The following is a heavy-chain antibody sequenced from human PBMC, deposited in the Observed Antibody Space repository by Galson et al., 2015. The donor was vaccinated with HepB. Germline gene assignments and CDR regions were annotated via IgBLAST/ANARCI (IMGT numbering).Heavy chain of an antibody. D-gene: IGHD2-2*01. CDR1: GFTFSSYS. CDR2: ISSSSSYI. Sequence: SLRLSCAASGFTFSSYSMNWVRQAPGKGLEWVSSISSSSSYIYYADSVKGRFTISRDNAKNSLYLQMNSLRAEDTAVYYCARDIVPAAHYYYYGMDVWGQGTTVTVSS. J-gene: IGHJ6*02. V-gene: IGHV3-21*01. CDR3: ARDIVPAAHYYYYGMDV.